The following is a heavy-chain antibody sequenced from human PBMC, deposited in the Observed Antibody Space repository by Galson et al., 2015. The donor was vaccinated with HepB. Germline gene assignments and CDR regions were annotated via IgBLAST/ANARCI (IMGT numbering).Heavy chain of an antibody. CDR3: ARDQGYSTPYYYMDV. Sequence: SVKVSCKASGYTFTGYYMHWVRQAPGQGLEWMGRINPNSGGTNYAQKFQGRVTMTRDTSISTAYMELSRLRSDDTAVYYCARDQGYSTPYYYMDVWGKGTTVTVSS. CDR1: GYTFTGYY. D-gene: IGHD4-11*01. V-gene: IGHV1-2*06. CDR2: INPNSGGT. J-gene: IGHJ6*03.